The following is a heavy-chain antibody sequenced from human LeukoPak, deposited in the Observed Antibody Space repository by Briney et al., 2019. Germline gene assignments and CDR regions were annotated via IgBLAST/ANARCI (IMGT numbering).Heavy chain of an antibody. V-gene: IGHV3-23*01. Sequence: GGSLRLSCAASGFTFSSYAMSWVRQAPGKGLEWVSSISDNAYTTYYADSVRGRFTISKDNSKNTLYLQMIGLRAEDTAVYFCAKYYYDSSGYYDAAPLDSWGQGTLVTVFS. J-gene: IGHJ4*02. CDR3: AKYYYDSSGYYDAAPLDS. CDR2: ISDNAYTT. CDR1: GFTFSSYA. D-gene: IGHD3-22*01.